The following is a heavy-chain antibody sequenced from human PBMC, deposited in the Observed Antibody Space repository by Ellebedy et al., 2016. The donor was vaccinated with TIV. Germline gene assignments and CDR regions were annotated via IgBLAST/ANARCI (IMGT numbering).Heavy chain of an antibody. D-gene: IGHD3-22*01. Sequence: GGSLRLSXAASGFTFSNYWMSWLRQAPGKGLEWVANIKQDGSEESYVASLKGRFTISRDNAKSSLYLQMNSLRAEDTAIYYCARKLYYYDSSGAGWFNPWGQGTLVTVSS. CDR3: ARKLYYYDSSGAGWFNP. CDR1: GFTFSNYW. V-gene: IGHV3-7*01. J-gene: IGHJ5*02. CDR2: IKQDGSEE.